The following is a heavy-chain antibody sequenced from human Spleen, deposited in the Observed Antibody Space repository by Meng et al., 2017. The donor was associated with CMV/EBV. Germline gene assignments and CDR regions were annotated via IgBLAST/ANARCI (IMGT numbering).Heavy chain of an antibody. V-gene: IGHV3-7*01. D-gene: IGHD1-1*01. CDR1: GFTFSSYA. Sequence: GGSLRLSCAASGFTFSSYAMSWVRQAPGKGLEWVADMSGDGREIYYVDSVKGRFTVSRDNAKNSLFLQMNSLRVEDTAVYYCAGLWIWGPGTLVTVSS. CDR3: AGLWI. J-gene: IGHJ4*02. CDR2: MSGDGREI.